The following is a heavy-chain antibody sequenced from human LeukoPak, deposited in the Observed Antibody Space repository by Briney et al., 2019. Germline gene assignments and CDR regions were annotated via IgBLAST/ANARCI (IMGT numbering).Heavy chain of an antibody. CDR2: IIPIFGTA. CDR1: GGTFSSYA. Sequence: ASVKVSCKASGGTFSSYAISWVRQAPGQGLEWMGGIIPIFGTANYAQKFQGRVTITTDESTSTAYMELSSLRSEDTAVYYCAGGIVANGYYYYMDVWGKGTTVTVSS. V-gene: IGHV1-69*05. J-gene: IGHJ6*03. D-gene: IGHD5-12*01. CDR3: AGGIVANGYYYYMDV.